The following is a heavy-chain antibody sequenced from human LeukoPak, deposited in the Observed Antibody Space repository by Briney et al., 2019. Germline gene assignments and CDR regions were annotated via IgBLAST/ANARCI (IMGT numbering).Heavy chain of an antibody. V-gene: IGHV4-4*07. Sequence: SETLSLTCTVSGGSFSTYYWSWIRQPAGKGLEWIGRIYTSGNTHYNPSLKSRVTMSVDTSQNQFSLNLSSVTAADTAVYYCARHKYYYGSGSYYNPYYYYMDVWGKGTTVTISS. CDR3: ARHKYYYGSGSYYNPYYYYMDV. CDR1: GGSFSTYY. CDR2: IYTSGNT. J-gene: IGHJ6*03. D-gene: IGHD3-10*01.